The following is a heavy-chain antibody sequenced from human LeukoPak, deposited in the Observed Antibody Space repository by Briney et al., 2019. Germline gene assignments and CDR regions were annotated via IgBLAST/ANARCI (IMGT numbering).Heavy chain of an antibody. D-gene: IGHD4-17*01. CDR2: IYISGSGST. Sequence: SETLSLTCTVSGGSISSYYWSWIRQPAGKGLEWIGRIYISGSGSTNYNPSLKSRVTISVDTSKNQFSLKLSSVTAADTAVYYCARSPDYGDYFDYWGQGTLVTVSS. CDR3: ARSPDYGDYFDY. J-gene: IGHJ4*02. V-gene: IGHV4-4*07. CDR1: GGSISSYY.